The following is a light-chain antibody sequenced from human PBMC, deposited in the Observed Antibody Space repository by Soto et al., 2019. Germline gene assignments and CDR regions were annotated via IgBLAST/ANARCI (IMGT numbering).Light chain of an antibody. V-gene: IGKV3D-15*01. CDR1: QGIGGT. J-gene: IGKJ4*01. CDR2: DTS. CDR3: QPHNNWPLT. Sequence: EVVIRPSPATRPVSPRECATLSCRASQGIGGTLAWYQHKPGQTPRLLIYDTSTRATGVPARFSGSRSGADFTLTINSLESEDFAVYYCQPHNNWPLTFGRGTKVDIK.